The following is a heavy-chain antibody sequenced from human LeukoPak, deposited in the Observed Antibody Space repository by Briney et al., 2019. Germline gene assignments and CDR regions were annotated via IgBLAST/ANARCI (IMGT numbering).Heavy chain of an antibody. V-gene: IGHV3-21*01. Sequence: GGSLRLSCAASGFTFSSYSMNWVRQAPGKGLEWVSSISSSSSYIYYADSVKGRFTISRDNAKKSLYLQMNSLRAEDTAVYYCAREDTAMVIPFDYWGQGTLVTVSS. D-gene: IGHD5-18*01. CDR2: ISSSSSYI. CDR1: GFTFSSYS. CDR3: AREDTAMVIPFDY. J-gene: IGHJ4*02.